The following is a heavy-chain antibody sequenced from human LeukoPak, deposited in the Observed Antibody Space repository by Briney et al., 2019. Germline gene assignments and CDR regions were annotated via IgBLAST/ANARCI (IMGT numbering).Heavy chain of an antibody. J-gene: IGHJ4*02. Sequence: SQTLSLTCTVSGGSISSGGYYWRWIRQHPGTGLEWIGYIYYSGSTYYNPSLKSRVTISVDTSKNQFSLKLSSVTAADTAVYYCARENASSFDYWGQGTLVTVSS. V-gene: IGHV4-31*03. CDR1: GGSISSGGYY. D-gene: IGHD3-10*01. CDR2: IYYSGST. CDR3: ARENASSFDY.